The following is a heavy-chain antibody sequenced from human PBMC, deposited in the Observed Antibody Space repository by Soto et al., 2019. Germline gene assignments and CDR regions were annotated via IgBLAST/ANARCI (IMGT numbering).Heavy chain of an antibody. J-gene: IGHJ6*02. CDR3: ARDRLRYFDWPYFDYYGMDV. CDR1: GYTFTSYG. V-gene: IGHV1-18*01. Sequence: GASVKVSCKASGYTFTSYGISWVRQAPGQGLEWMGWISAYNGNTNYAQKLQGRVTMTTDTSTSTAYMELRSLRSDDTAVYYCARDRLRYFDWPYFDYYGMDVWGQGTTVTVSS. D-gene: IGHD3-9*01. CDR2: ISAYNGNT.